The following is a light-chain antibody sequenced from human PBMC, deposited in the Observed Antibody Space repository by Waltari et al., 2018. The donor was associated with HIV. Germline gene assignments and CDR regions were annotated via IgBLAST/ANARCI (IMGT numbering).Light chain of an antibody. CDR3: QSPDSGTYVV. CDR2: EAS. Sequence: SYDLTQPPSVTVSPGQTARITCSGDALPKQYAFWYQPKPGQAPALVLYEASVRPSGTPERFSGSSSGTTVTLTISGVQAEYEADYYCQSPDSGTYVVFGGGTKLTVL. CDR1: ALPKQY. V-gene: IGLV3-25*03. J-gene: IGLJ2*01.